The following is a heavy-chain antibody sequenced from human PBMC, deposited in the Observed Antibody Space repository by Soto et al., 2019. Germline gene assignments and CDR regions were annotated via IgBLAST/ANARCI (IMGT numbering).Heavy chain of an antibody. CDR2: IDPSDSYT. CDR3: ARHGFDYYDSSGYPPVLFDI. CDR1: GYSFTSYW. Sequence: GESLKISCKGSGYSFTSYWISWVRQMPGKGLEWMGRIDPSDSYTNYSPSFQGHVTISADKSISTAYLQWSSLKASDTAMYYCARHGFDYYDSSGYPPVLFDIWGQGTIVTVSS. V-gene: IGHV5-10-1*01. J-gene: IGHJ3*02. D-gene: IGHD3-22*01.